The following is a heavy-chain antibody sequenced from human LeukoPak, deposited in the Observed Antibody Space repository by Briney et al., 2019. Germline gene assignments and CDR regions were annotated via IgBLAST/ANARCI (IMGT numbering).Heavy chain of an antibody. D-gene: IGHD3-3*01. CDR2: IVVGSGNT. J-gene: IGHJ5*02. Sequence: GTSVKVSCKASGFTFTSSAMQGVRQARGQRLEWIGWIVVGSGNTNYAQKFQERVTITRDMSTSTAYMELSSLRSEDTAVYYCAAHYDFWSGYSWFDPWGQGTLVTVSS. V-gene: IGHV1-58*02. CDR1: GFTFTSSA. CDR3: AAHYDFWSGYSWFDP.